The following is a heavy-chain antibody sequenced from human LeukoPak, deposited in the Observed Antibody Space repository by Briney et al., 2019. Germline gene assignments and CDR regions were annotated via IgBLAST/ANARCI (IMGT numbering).Heavy chain of an antibody. V-gene: IGHV3-23*01. Sequence: GGSLRLSCAASGFTFSTYAMTWVRQAPGKGLEWVSAISGGGSNKYYADSVKGRFTISRDSSKNTLYLQMNSLRDEDTAVYYCAQEGYYDSSGYLVHWGQGTLVTVSS. J-gene: IGHJ4*02. CDR1: GFTFSTYA. CDR3: AQEGYYDSSGYLVH. CDR2: ISGGGSNK. D-gene: IGHD3-22*01.